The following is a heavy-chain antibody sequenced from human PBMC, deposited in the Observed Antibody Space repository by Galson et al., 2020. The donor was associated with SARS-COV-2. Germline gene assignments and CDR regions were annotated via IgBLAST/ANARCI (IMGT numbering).Heavy chain of an antibody. Sequence: GGSLRLSCAASGFTFSSYGMHWVRQAPGKGLEWVAVISYDGSNKYYADSVKGRFTISRDNSKNTLYLQMNSLRAEDTAVYYCAKAEGITVYGAFDIWGQGTMVTVSS. CDR1: GFTFSSYG. D-gene: IGHD3-10*01. V-gene: IGHV3-30*18. J-gene: IGHJ3*02. CDR3: AKAEGITVYGAFDI. CDR2: ISYDGSNK.